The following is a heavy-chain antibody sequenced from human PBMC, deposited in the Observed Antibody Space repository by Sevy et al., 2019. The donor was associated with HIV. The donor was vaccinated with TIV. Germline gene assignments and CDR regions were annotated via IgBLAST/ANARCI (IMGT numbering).Heavy chain of an antibody. CDR1: GFTFDDFG. CDR3: AREKSCGVACYLFDN. CDR2: INWDGGST. J-gene: IGHJ4*02. V-gene: IGHV3-20*04. D-gene: IGHD2-21*02. Sequence: GGSLRLSCAASGFTFDDFGMSWVRHAPGKGLEWVASINWDGGSTTYADSVKGRFTISRDNAKNSLGLQMNSLRADDTALYYCAREKSCGVACYLFDNWGQGTLVTVSS.